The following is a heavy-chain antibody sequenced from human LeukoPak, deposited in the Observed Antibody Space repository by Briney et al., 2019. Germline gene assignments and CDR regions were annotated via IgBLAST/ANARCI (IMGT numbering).Heavy chain of an antibody. Sequence: TSETLSLTCAVSGYSISSGYYWGWIRPPPRKGLEWIGSIYHNGNTYYNPSLKSRVTISVDTSKNEFSLKLSSVTAADTAVYYCARAYHSSWYLNWFDPWGQGTLVTVSS. CDR2: IYHNGNT. CDR3: ARAYHSSWYLNWFDP. D-gene: IGHD6-13*01. CDR1: GYSISSGYY. J-gene: IGHJ5*02. V-gene: IGHV4-38-2*01.